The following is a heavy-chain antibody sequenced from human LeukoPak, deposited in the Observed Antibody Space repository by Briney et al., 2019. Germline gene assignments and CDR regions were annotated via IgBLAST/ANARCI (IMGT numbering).Heavy chain of an antibody. CDR2: IDPNSGGT. Sequence: ASVKVSCKASGYTFTGYYMHWVRQAPGQGLEWMGRIDPNSGGTNYAQKFQGRVTMTRDTSISTAYMELSRLRSDDTAVYYCATLTPGYSSSWYPPYNWFDPWGQGTLVTVSS. D-gene: IGHD6-13*01. CDR3: ATLTPGYSSSWYPPYNWFDP. J-gene: IGHJ5*02. CDR1: GYTFTGYY. V-gene: IGHV1-2*06.